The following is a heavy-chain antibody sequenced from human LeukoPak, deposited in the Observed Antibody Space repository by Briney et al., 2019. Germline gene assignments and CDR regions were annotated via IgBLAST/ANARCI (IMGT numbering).Heavy chain of an antibody. Sequence: GGSLRLSCAASGFTFSSYSMNWVRQAPGKGLEWVSSISSSSSYICYADSVKGRFTISRDNAKNSLYLQMNSLRAEDTAVYYCAGYYDSSGYGLTGAFDIWGQGTMVTVSS. CDR1: GFTFSSYS. D-gene: IGHD3-22*01. J-gene: IGHJ3*02. V-gene: IGHV3-21*01. CDR2: ISSSSSYI. CDR3: AGYYDSSGYGLTGAFDI.